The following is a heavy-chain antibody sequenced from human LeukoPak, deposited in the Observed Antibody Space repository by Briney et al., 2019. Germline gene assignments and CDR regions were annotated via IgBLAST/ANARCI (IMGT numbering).Heavy chain of an antibody. CDR2: IYYSGST. CDR1: GVSISSSSYY. J-gene: IGHJ4*02. D-gene: IGHD6-13*01. Sequence: SETLSLTCTVSGVSISSSSYYWGWIRQPPGKGLEWIGSIYYSGSTYYNPSLKSRVTISVDTSKNQFSLKLSSVTAADTAVYYCARVSSWYFSCEYWGQGTLVTVSS. V-gene: IGHV4-39*01. CDR3: ARVSSWYFSCEY.